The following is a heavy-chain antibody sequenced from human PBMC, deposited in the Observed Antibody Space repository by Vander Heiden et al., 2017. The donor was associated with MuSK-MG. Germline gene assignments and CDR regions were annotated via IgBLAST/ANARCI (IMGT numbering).Heavy chain of an antibody. Sequence: QVQLVESGGGLVKPGGSLRLSCGVSGFPFSDYYMSWVRQAPGKGLEWISYISNTSTYINYADSVKGRFAISRDNAKNSLYLQMNSLRAEDTAAYYCVRVPFFDFHFDSWGQGTLVTVSS. V-gene: IGHV3-11*06. D-gene: IGHD3-9*01. CDR2: ISNTSTYI. CDR1: GFPFSDYY. J-gene: IGHJ4*02. CDR3: VRVPFFDFHFDS.